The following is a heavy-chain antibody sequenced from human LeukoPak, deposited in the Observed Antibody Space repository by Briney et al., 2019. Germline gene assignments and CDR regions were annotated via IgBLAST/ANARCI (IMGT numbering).Heavy chain of an antibody. V-gene: IGHV1-46*01. Sequence: ASVKVSCKASGYTFTSYYMHWVRQAPGQGLEWMGIINPSGGSTSYAQKFQGRVTMTRDTSTSTVYMELSSLRSEDTAVYYCAGGHMDYYDSSGPDYWGQGTLVTVSS. CDR1: GYTFTSYY. CDR2: INPSGGST. CDR3: AGGHMDYYDSSGPDY. D-gene: IGHD3-22*01. J-gene: IGHJ4*02.